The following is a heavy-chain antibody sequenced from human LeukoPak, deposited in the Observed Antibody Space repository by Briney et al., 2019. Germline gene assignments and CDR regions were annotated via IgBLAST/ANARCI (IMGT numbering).Heavy chain of an antibody. J-gene: IGHJ4*02. V-gene: IGHV3-21*01. D-gene: IGHD4-17*01. CDR1: GFTFNGYS. Sequence: GGSLRLSCTASGFTFNGYSMNWVRQAPGKGLEWVSSISTSSSYIYYADSVKGRFTISRNDPKNSLYLQMNSLRAEDTAVYYCARNRGDPSYFDYWGQGTLVTVSS. CDR3: ARNRGDPSYFDY. CDR2: ISTSSSYI.